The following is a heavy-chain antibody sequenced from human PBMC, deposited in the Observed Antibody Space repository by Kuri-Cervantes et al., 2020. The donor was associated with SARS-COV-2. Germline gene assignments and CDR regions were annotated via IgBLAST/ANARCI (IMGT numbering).Heavy chain of an antibody. CDR1: GGSISSYY. D-gene: IGHD1-7*01. CDR2: IYTSGST. J-gene: IGHJ6*03. Sequence: ESLKISCSVSGGSISSYYWSWIRQPAGKGLEWIGRIYTSGSTDYNPSLKSRVTMSVDTSKNQFSLKLSSVTAADTAVYYCARGVELGPARSYYYYMDVWGKGTTVTVSS. CDR3: ARGVELGPARSYYYYMDV. V-gene: IGHV4-4*07.